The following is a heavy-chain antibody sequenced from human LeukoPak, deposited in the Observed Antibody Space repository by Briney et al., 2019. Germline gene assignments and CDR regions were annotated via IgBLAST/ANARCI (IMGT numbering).Heavy chain of an antibody. CDR3: ARAPEGYTVVTIFDY. J-gene: IGHJ4*02. CDR2: ISSSGGTI. V-gene: IGHV3-48*04. CDR1: GFTFNTYS. Sequence: GGSLRLSCAASGFTFNTYSMSWVRQAPGKGLEWVSYISSSGGTIYYADSVKGRFTISRDNAKNSLYLQMNSLRAEDTAVYYCARAPEGYTVVTIFDYSGQGTLVTVAS. D-gene: IGHD4-23*01.